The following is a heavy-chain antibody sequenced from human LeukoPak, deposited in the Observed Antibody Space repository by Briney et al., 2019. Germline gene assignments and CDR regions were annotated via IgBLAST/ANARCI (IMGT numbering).Heavy chain of an antibody. CDR3: AGNYGPYYFDY. J-gene: IGHJ4*02. CDR1: GFTFSSYA. CDR2: IWYDGSNK. V-gene: IGHV3-33*08. D-gene: IGHD3-10*01. Sequence: GGSLRLSCSASGFTFSSYAMHWVRQAPGKGLEWVAVIWYDGSNKYYADSVKGRFTISRDNSKNTLYLQMNSLRAEDTAVYYCAGNYGPYYFDYWGQGTLVTVSS.